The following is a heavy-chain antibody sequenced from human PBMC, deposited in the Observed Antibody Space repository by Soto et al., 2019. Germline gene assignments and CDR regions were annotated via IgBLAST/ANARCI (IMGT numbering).Heavy chain of an antibody. Sequence: PVGSLRLSCAASGFTFSSYSMNWVRQAPGKGLEWVSYISSSSSTIYYADSVKGRFTISRDNAKNSLYLQMNSLRDEDTAVYYCARVIRFLEGYYYYGMDVWGQGTTVTVSS. D-gene: IGHD3-3*01. CDR1: GFTFSSYS. CDR2: ISSSSSTI. J-gene: IGHJ6*02. V-gene: IGHV3-48*02. CDR3: ARVIRFLEGYYYYGMDV.